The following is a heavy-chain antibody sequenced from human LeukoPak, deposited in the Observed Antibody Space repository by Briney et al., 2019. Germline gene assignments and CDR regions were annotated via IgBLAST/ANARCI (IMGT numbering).Heavy chain of an antibody. CDR2: INSNSGGI. D-gene: IGHD1-26*01. Sequence: GASVKVSCKASGYTFTDYYMHWVRQAPGQGLEWVGWINSNSGGINYAQKFQGRVTMTRDTSISTAYMGLSRLRSDDTAVYYCARRRATNAFDIWGQGTMVTVSS. CDR1: GYTFTDYY. V-gene: IGHV1-2*02. CDR3: ARRRATNAFDI. J-gene: IGHJ3*02.